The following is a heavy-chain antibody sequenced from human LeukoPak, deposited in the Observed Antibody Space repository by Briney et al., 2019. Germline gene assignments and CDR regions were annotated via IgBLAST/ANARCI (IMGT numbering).Heavy chain of an antibody. Sequence: GGSLRLSCTTSGFAFDDFAMSWVRQPAGKGLEWVGFIRRRAYGGAAEYAASVKGRFIISRDDSKGSAYLQMNSLKTEDTAFYSGSKNGLVNFDYWGQGSRVIVSP. V-gene: IGHV3-49*04. CDR2: IRRRAYGGAA. J-gene: IGHJ4*02. CDR3: SKNGLVNFDY. CDR1: GFAFDDFA.